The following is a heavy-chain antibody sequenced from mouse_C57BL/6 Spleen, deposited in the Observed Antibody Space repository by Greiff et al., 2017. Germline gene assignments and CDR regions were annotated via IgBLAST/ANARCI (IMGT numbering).Heavy chain of an antibody. CDR2: IYPYNGVS. Sequence: VQLQQSGPELVKPGASVKISCKASGYSFTGYYMHWVKQSHGNILDWIGYIYPYNGVSSYNQKFKGKATLTVDKSSSTAYMELSSLTSEVSAVYYGARGYDCDRVSWIAYWGQGTLVTVSA. D-gene: IGHD2-4*01. CDR3: ARGYDCDRVSWIAY. J-gene: IGHJ3*01. V-gene: IGHV1-31*01. CDR1: GYSFTGYY.